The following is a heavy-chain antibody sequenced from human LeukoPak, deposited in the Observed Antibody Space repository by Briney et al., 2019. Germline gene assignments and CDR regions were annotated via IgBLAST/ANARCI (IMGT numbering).Heavy chain of an antibody. CDR1: GVSISSSSYY. CDR2: IYYSGST. D-gene: IGHD3-10*01. V-gene: IGHV4-39*07. J-gene: IGHJ5*02. Sequence: SETLSLTCTVSGVSISSSSYYWGWIRQPPGKGLEWIGSIYYSGSTYYNPSLKSRVTISVDTSKNQFSLKLSSVTAADTAVYYCARVLRITMVRGVGVNVNWYDPWGQGTLVTVSS. CDR3: ARVLRITMVRGVGVNVNWYDP.